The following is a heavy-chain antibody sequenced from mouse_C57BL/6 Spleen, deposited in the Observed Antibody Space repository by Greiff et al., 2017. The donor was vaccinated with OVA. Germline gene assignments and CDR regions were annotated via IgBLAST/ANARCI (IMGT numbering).Heavy chain of an antibody. J-gene: IGHJ4*01. V-gene: IGHV7-3*01. D-gene: IGHD1-1*01. CDR1: GFTFTDYY. CDR3: ARYTSYYGSMDY. Sequence: EVKLVESGGGLVQPGGSLSLSCAASGFTFTDYYMSWVRQPPGQALEWLGFIRNKANGYTTEYSVSVKGRFTISRDNSQSILYLQMNALRAEDSATYDCARYTSYYGSMDYWGQGTSVTVSS. CDR2: IRNKANGYTT.